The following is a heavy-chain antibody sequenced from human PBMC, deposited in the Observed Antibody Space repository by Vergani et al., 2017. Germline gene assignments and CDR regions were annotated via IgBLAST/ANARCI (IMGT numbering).Heavy chain of an antibody. J-gene: IGHJ3*02. D-gene: IGHD2-15*01. CDR1: GYTFTGHY. CDR2: INPNSGGT. V-gene: IGHV1-2*06. Sequence: VQLVQSGAEVKKPGASVKVSCKASGYTFTGHYMHWVRQAPGPGLEWMGRINPNSGGTNYAQKFQGRVTMTRDTSISTAYMELSRLRSDDTAVYYCARDVAKTDAFDIWGQGTMVTVSS. CDR3: ARDVAKTDAFDI.